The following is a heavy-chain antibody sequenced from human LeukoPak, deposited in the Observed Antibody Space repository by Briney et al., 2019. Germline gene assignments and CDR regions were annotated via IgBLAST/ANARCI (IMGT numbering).Heavy chain of an antibody. CDR2: IYYSGST. Sequence: SETLSLTCTVSGGTISSSSYYWGWIRQPPGKGLEWIGSIYYSGSTYYNPSPKSRFTISVDTSKNQFSLKLSSVTAADTAVYYCARDSVVVVAATLDWGQGTLVTVSS. CDR3: ARDSVVVVAATLD. V-gene: IGHV4-39*07. CDR1: GGTISSSSYY. D-gene: IGHD2-15*01. J-gene: IGHJ4*02.